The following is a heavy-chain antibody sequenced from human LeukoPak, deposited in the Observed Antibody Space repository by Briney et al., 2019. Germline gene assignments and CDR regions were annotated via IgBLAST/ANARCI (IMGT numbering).Heavy chain of an antibody. CDR1: GFTFSSYS. CDR3: AKARGLGIVGAHFDY. D-gene: IGHD1-26*01. CDR2: ISGSGGST. V-gene: IGHV3-23*01. Sequence: PGGSLRLSCAASGFTFSSYSMNWVRQAPGKGLEWVSAISGSGGSTYYADSVKGRFTISRDNSKNTLYLQMNSLRAEDTAVYCCAKARGLGIVGAHFDYWGQGTLVTVSS. J-gene: IGHJ4*02.